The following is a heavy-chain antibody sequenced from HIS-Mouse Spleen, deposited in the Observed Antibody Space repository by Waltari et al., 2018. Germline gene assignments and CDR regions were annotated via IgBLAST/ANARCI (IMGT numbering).Heavy chain of an antibody. CDR2: INPNSGGT. D-gene: IGHD7-27*01. V-gene: IGHV1-2*02. CDR3: ARVKLGHSDAFDI. CDR1: GYTVTGTY. J-gene: IGHJ3*02. Sequence: QVQLVQSGAEVKKPGASVEVSCKASGYTVTGTYLHWVRQAPGQGLEWMGWINPNSGGTNYAQKFQGRVTMTRDTSISTAYMELSRLRSDDTAVYYCARVKLGHSDAFDIWGQGTMVTVSS.